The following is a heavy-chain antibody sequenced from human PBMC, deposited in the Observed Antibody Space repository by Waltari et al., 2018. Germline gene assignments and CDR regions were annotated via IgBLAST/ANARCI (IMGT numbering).Heavy chain of an antibody. Sequence: QVQLQESGPGLVKPSETLSLTCAVSGYSISSGYYWGWIRQPPGKGLEWIGSIYHSGSTYYNPSLKSRVTISVDTSKNQFSLKLSSVTAADTAVYYCARWIGPPTPAASFDPWGQGTLVTVSS. V-gene: IGHV4-38-2*01. D-gene: IGHD2-2*03. CDR3: ARWIGPPTPAASFDP. CDR1: GYSISSGYY. CDR2: IYHSGST. J-gene: IGHJ5*02.